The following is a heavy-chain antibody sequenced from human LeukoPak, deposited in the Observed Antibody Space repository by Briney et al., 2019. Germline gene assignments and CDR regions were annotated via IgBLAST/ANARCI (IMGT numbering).Heavy chain of an antibody. CDR3: ARGCSTGCYEPYTNDY. CDR1: GYTFTSYD. V-gene: IGHV1-8*03. J-gene: IGHJ4*02. D-gene: IGHD2-2*01. Sequence: ASVKVSCKASGYTFTSYDINWVRQATGQGLEWMGWMNPNSGNTGYAQKFQGRVTITRNTSISTAYMELSSLRSEDTAVYYCARGCSTGCYEPYTNDYWGQGTLVTVSS. CDR2: MNPNSGNT.